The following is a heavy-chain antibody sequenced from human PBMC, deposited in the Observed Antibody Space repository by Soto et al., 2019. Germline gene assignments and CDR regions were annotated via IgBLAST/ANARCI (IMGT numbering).Heavy chain of an antibody. CDR1: GGTFRSYA. V-gene: IGHV1-69*06. J-gene: IGHJ6*02. CDR3: ARNIVLMVYAIPADYYYGMDV. D-gene: IGHD2-8*01. Sequence: SVKVSCKATGGTFRSYAISWVRQAPGQGLEWMGGIIPIFGTANYAQKFQGRVTITADKSTSTAYMELSSLRAEDTAVYYCARNIVLMVYAIPADYYYGMDVWGQGTTVTVSS. CDR2: IIPIFGTA.